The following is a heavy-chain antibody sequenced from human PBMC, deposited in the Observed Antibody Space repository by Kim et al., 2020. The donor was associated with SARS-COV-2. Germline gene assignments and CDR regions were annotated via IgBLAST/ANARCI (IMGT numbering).Heavy chain of an antibody. CDR2: IIPIFGTA. CDR3: ARDLTSFYYYYGMDV. Sequence: SVKVSCKASGGTFSSYAISWVRQAPGQGLEWMGGIIPIFGTANYAQKFQGRVTITADESTSTAYMELSSLRSEDTAVYYCARDLTSFYYYYGMDVWGQGTTVTVSS. J-gene: IGHJ6*02. CDR1: GGTFSSYA. D-gene: IGHD3-16*01. V-gene: IGHV1-69*13.